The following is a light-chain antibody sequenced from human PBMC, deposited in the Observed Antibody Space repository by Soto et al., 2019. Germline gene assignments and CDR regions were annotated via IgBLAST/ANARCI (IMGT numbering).Light chain of an antibody. CDR1: QSVSSN. Sequence: EIVMTQSPGTLSVSPGERATLSCRASQSVSSNLAWYQQKPGQAPRLFIYGASTRATGIPAKFSGSGFGTEFTLSISSLQSEDFAVYYCQQYNSWPITFGQGTRLENK. CDR2: GAS. J-gene: IGKJ5*01. V-gene: IGKV3-15*01. CDR3: QQYNSWPIT.